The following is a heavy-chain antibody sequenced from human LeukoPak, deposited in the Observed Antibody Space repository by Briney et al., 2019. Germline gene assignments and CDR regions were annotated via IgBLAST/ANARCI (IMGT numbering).Heavy chain of an antibody. CDR1: GFTFSSYG. CDR2: ISYDGSNK. Sequence: PGRSLRLSCAASGFTFSSYGMHWVRQAPGKGLEWVAVISYDGSNKYYADSVKGRFTISRDNSKNTLYLQMNSLRAEDTAVYYCAKDFSSTSGHGDYYYGMDVWGQGTTVTVSS. J-gene: IGHJ6*02. V-gene: IGHV3-30*18. D-gene: IGHD2-2*01. CDR3: AKDFSSTSGHGDYYYGMDV.